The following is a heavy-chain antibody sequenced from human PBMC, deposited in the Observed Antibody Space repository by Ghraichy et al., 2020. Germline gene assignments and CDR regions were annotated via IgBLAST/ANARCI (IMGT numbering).Heavy chain of an antibody. Sequence: GGSLRLSCAASGFTFMTYSMHWVRQAPGKGLEWVSTIRVGGYDIYYADSAKGRFTISRDNAESSLSLQMNSLRAEDTAVYYCARDYVTGMLDFGNWGQGTLVTVSS. CDR3: ARDYVTGMLDFGN. CDR2: IRVGGYDI. D-gene: IGHD1-14*01. CDR1: GFTFMTYS. V-gene: IGHV3-21*01. J-gene: IGHJ4*02.